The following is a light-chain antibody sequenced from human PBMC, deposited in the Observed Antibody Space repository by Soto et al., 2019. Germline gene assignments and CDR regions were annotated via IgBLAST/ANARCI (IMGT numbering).Light chain of an antibody. CDR2: SAS. V-gene: IGKV3-15*01. J-gene: IGKJ5*01. CDR3: QQYYDWPIT. CDR1: QSISIL. Sequence: EIVLTQSPATLSVSPVERATLSCRASQSISILLAWYQQKPGQAPRLLIYSASTRATGIPARFSGSGSGADFTLTISSLQSEDFAVYYCQQYYDWPITFGQGTRLENK.